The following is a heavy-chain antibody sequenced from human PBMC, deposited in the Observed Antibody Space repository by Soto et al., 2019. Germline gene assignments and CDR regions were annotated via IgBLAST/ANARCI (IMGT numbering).Heavy chain of an antibody. D-gene: IGHD3-16*02. J-gene: IGHJ4*02. CDR1: GGSISSGGYS. CDR3: ARGAFIVSPCTGFDY. V-gene: IGHV4-30-2*01. CDR2: IYHSGST. Sequence: KTSETLSLTCAVSGGSISSGGYSWSWIRQPPGKGLEWIGYIYHSGSTYYNPSLKSRVTISVDRSKNQFSLQLNSVTPEDTAVYYCARGAFIVSPCTGFDYWGQGTPVTVSS.